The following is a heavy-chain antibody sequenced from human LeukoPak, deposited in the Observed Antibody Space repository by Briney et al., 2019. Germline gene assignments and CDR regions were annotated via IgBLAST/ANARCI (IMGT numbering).Heavy chain of an antibody. J-gene: IGHJ5*02. D-gene: IGHD6-13*01. CDR2: IIPIFGTA. CDR3: ARGRPTTSIAAAGVNWFDP. V-gene: IGHV1-69*06. CDR1: GGTFSSYA. Sequence: SVKVSCKASGGTFSSYAISWVRQAPGQGLEWLGGIIPIFGTANYAQKFQGRVTITADKSTSTAYMELSSLRSEDTAVYYCARGRPTTSIAAAGVNWFDPWGQGTLVTVSS.